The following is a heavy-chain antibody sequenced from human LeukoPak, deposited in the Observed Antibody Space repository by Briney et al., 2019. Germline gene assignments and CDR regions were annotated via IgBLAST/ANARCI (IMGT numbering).Heavy chain of an antibody. CDR3: ARVVYSSSWYIPNYYYYYMDV. CDR2: INHSGST. CDR1: GGSFSGYY. V-gene: IGHV4-34*01. D-gene: IGHD6-13*01. Sequence: SETLSLTCAVYGGSFSGYYWSWIRQPPGKGLEWIGEINHSGSTNYNPSLKSRVTISVDTSKNQFSLKLSSVTAADTAVYYCARVVYSSSWYIPNYYYYYMDVWGKGTTVTISS. J-gene: IGHJ6*03.